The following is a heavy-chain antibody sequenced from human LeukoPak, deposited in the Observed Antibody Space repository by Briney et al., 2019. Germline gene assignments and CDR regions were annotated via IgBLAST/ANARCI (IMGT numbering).Heavy chain of an antibody. Sequence: ASLKVSCKVSGYSLSDLSINWVRQAPGKGLEWMGGLDPEDGEMFYAQKLQGRVTMTGDTSTDTAHMELSSLTSEDTGVYYCATVHDPPPVYHYHYHGMDVWGQGTTVTVSS. CDR2: LDPEDGEM. J-gene: IGHJ6*02. CDR1: GYSLSDLS. CDR3: ATVHDPPPVYHYHYHGMDV. D-gene: IGHD3-10*01. V-gene: IGHV1-24*01.